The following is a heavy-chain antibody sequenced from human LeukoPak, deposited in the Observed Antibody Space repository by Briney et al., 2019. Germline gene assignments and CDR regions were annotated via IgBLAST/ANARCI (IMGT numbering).Heavy chain of an antibody. V-gene: IGHV3-21*01. Sequence: GGSLRLSCAASGFAFSTYAMSWVRQAPGQGLEWVSSISYLSSHVYYGDSVKGRFSISRDNAKNSLYLQMNSLGAEDTAIYYCGRAFPPLRTSSAGDLWGQGILVTVSS. CDR2: ISYLSSHV. D-gene: IGHD3-16*01. CDR1: GFAFSTYA. CDR3: GRAFPPLRTSSAGDL. J-gene: IGHJ4*02.